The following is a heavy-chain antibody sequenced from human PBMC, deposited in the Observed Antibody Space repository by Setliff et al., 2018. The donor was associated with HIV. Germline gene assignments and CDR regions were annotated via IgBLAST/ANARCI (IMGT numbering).Heavy chain of an antibody. CDR1: GFTFRTYW. Sequence: GSLRLSCAVSGFTFRTYWMSWVRQTPGKGLEWVANIKPDGSEKYYVDSVKGRFAISRDNAKNSLYLQMNSLRAEDTAVHYCAREGSSSSWFDPWGQGTLVTVSS. J-gene: IGHJ5*02. V-gene: IGHV3-7*01. D-gene: IGHD6-6*01. CDR3: AREGSSSSWFDP. CDR2: IKPDGSEK.